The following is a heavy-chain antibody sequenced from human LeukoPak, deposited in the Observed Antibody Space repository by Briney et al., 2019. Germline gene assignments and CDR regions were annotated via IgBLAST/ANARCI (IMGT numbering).Heavy chain of an antibody. CDR3: AKRLAYGSGGSDYFDY. J-gene: IGHJ4*02. Sequence: GGSLRLSCAASGFTFSSYWMHWVRQAPGKGLVWVSRINSDGSSTSYADSVKGRFTISRDNAKNTLYLQMNSLRAEDTAVYYCAKRLAYGSGGSDYFDYWGQGTLVTVSS. CDR2: INSDGSST. CDR1: GFTFSSYW. D-gene: IGHD3-10*01. V-gene: IGHV3-74*01.